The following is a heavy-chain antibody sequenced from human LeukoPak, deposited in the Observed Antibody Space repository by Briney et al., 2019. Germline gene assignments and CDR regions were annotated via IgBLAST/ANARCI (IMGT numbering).Heavy chain of an antibody. D-gene: IGHD3-3*01. Sequence: GESLRLSCAASGFTFDDYGMSWVRQAPGKGLEWVATIDWNGDNTAYADSVKGRFTISRDNAKNSLYLQMNSLRAEDTAVYYCARDISYYDFWSGYYTPGYFDYWGQGTLVTVSS. J-gene: IGHJ4*02. V-gene: IGHV3-20*04. CDR2: IDWNGDNT. CDR1: GFTFDDYG. CDR3: ARDISYYDFWSGYYTPGYFDY.